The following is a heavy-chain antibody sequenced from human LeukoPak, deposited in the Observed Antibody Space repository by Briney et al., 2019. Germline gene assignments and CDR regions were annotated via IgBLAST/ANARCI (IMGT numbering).Heavy chain of an antibody. CDR1: GGSISSSSYY. J-gene: IGHJ3*02. CDR3: ARLGGSYSRGAFDI. V-gene: IGHV4-39*01. Sequence: SETLSLTCTVSGGSISSSSYYWGWIRQPPGKGLEWIGSIYYSGSTYYNPSLKSRVTISVDTSKNQFSLKLSSVAAADTAVYYCARLGGSYSRGAFDIWGQGTMVTVSS. CDR2: IYYSGST. D-gene: IGHD1-26*01.